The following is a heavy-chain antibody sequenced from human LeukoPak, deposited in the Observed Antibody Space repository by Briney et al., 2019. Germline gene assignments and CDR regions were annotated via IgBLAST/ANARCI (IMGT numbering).Heavy chain of an antibody. CDR1: GGTFSSYA. CDR3: ARGTDYSHAFDI. D-gene: IGHD5-12*01. J-gene: IGHJ3*02. Sequence: SVKVSCKASGGTFSSYAISWVRQAPGQGLEWMRGIIPIFGTANYAQKFQGRVTITTDESTSTAYMELSSLRSEDTAVYYCARGTDYSHAFDIWGQGTMVTVSS. V-gene: IGHV1-69*05. CDR2: IIPIFGTA.